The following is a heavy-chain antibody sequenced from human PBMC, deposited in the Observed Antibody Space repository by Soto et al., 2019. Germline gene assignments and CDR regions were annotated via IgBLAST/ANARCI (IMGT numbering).Heavy chain of an antibody. V-gene: IGHV3-23*01. J-gene: IGHJ4*02. CDR3: VKDYYDSSGYSYFDY. CDR1: GFTSSKYA. CDR2: ISGSGVST. Sequence: GGSLRLSCAASGFTSSKYAMSWVRQPPGKGLEWVSAISGSGVSTYYADSVKGRFTISRDNSKNMLYLQMNSVRAEDTAVYYCVKDYYDSSGYSYFDYWGQGTQVTVSS. D-gene: IGHD3-22*01.